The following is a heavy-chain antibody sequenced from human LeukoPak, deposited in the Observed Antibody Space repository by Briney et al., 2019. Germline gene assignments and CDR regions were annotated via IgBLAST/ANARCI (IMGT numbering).Heavy chain of an antibody. CDR2: ISSSGST. CDR3: ARGPYSYDSSGAFDI. Sequence: SETLSLTCTVSGDSISSGDYYWSWIRQPAVKGLEWIGRISSSGSTNYNPSLKSRVTISVDTSKNQFSLKLSSVTAADTAVYFCARGPYSYDSSGAFDIWGQGTMVTVSS. J-gene: IGHJ3*02. D-gene: IGHD3-22*01. V-gene: IGHV4-61*02. CDR1: GDSISSGDYY.